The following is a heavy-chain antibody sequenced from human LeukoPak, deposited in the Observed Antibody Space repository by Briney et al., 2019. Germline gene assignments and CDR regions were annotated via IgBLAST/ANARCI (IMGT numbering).Heavy chain of an antibody. Sequence: PSETLSLTCSLSGGSISSYYWSWIRQPPGKGLEWIGYAYYSGSTNYNPSLKSRVTISVDTSKNQCSLRLSSVTAADTAVYYCARVTGYIVEDYFDYWGQGTLVTVSS. CDR2: AYYSGST. V-gene: IGHV4-59*01. CDR3: ARVTGYIVEDYFDY. D-gene: IGHD3-22*01. CDR1: GGSISSYY. J-gene: IGHJ4*02.